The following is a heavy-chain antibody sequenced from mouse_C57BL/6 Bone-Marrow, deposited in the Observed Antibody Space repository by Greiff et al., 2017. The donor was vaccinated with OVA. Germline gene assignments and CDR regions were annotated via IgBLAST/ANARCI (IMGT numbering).Heavy chain of an antibody. CDR1: GYSITSGYY. J-gene: IGHJ2*01. CDR2: ISYDGSN. Sequence: EESGPGLVKPSQSLSLTCSVTGYSITSGYYWNWIRQFPGNKLEWMGYISYDGSNNYNPSLKNRISITRDTSKNQFFLKLNSVTTEDTATYYCARDYYGIFDYWGQGTTLAVSS. CDR3: ARDYYGIFDY. D-gene: IGHD1-1*01. V-gene: IGHV3-6*01.